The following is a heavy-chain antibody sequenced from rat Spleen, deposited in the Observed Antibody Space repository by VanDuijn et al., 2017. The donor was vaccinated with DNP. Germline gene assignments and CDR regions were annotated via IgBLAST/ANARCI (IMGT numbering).Heavy chain of an antibody. V-gene: IGHV2-6*01. Sequence: QVQLKESGPGLVQPSQTLSLACTVSGFSLTSYSVNWIRQPPGKGLEWIATMASGGSTYYNSALKSRLSISRDTSKSQVLLKMNSLQTEDTAMYFCARWGYTTDYAMDAWGQGTSVTVSS. CDR1: GFSLTSYS. D-gene: IGHD1-6*01. J-gene: IGHJ4*01. CDR2: MASGGST. CDR3: ARWGYTTDYAMDA.